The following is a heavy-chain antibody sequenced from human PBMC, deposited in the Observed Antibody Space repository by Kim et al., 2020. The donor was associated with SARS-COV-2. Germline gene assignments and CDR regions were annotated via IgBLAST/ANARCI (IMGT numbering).Heavy chain of an antibody. V-gene: IGHV4-59*01. CDR1: GGSISSYY. CDR2: IYYSGST. D-gene: IGHD2-2*01. Sequence: SETLSLTCTVSGGSISSYYWSWIRQPPGKGLEWIGYIYYSGSTNYNPSLKSRVTISVDTSKNQFSLKLSSVTAADTAVYYCARVRCSSTSCYYGMDVWGQGTTVTVSS. J-gene: IGHJ6*02. CDR3: ARVRCSSTSCYYGMDV.